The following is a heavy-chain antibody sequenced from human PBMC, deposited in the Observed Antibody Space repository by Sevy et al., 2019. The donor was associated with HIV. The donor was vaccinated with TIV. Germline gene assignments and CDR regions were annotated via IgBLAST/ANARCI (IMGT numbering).Heavy chain of an antibody. CDR2: IKQDGGEK. Sequence: GGSLRLSCAASGFTFSSYWMSWVRQAPGKGLEWVANIKQDGGEKYYVDSVKGRFTISRDNAKNSLYLQMNSLRAEDKAVYYCARDSSGYYSNYYYYGMDVWGQGTTVTVSS. J-gene: IGHJ6*02. CDR3: ARDSSGYYSNYYYYGMDV. CDR1: GFTFSSYW. D-gene: IGHD3-22*01. V-gene: IGHV3-7*01.